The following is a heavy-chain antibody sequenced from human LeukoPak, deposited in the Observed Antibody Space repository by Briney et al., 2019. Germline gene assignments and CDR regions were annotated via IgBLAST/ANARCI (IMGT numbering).Heavy chain of an antibody. V-gene: IGHV3-30-3*01. CDR3: AREGTYYYGSGSYRRLYFFDY. D-gene: IGHD3-10*01. Sequence: GRSLRLSCVASGFTFSNYAFHWVRQAPGKGLEWVALISYPGNNEFYADSVKGRFTISRDNSKSTLYLQMNSLRPEDTAVYYCAREGTYYYGSGSYRRLYFFDYWGQGTLVTVSS. CDR1: GFTFSNYA. CDR2: ISYPGNNE. J-gene: IGHJ4*02.